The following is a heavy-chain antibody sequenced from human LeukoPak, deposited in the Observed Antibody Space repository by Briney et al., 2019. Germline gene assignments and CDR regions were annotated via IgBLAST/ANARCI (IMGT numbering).Heavy chain of an antibody. CDR3: ARGREDYGDYVSKTGVFDI. V-gene: IGHV4-59*01. D-gene: IGHD4-17*01. CDR2: IYYSGIT. Sequence: SETLSLTCTVSGGSISSYYWSWIRQPPGKGLGWMGYIYYSGITNYNPSLKSRVTISVDTSKNKFSLKLRSVTAADTAVYYCARGREDYGDYVSKTGVFDIWGQGTMVTVPS. CDR1: GGSISSYY. J-gene: IGHJ3*02.